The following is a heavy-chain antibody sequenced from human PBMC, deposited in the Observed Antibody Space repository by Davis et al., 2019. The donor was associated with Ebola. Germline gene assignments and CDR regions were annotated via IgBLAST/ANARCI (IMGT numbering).Heavy chain of an antibody. CDR2: ISAYNGNT. Sequence: ASVKVSCKSSGGTFSSFAVGWVRQAPGQGLEWMGWISAYNGNTNYAQKFQGRVTITSDEATSTVYLDLRSLRSEDTAVYYCARDRRKGYGGNYYYYYYGMDVWGQGTTVTVSS. D-gene: IGHD4-23*01. J-gene: IGHJ6*02. V-gene: IGHV1-18*01. CDR3: ARDRRKGYGGNYYYYYYGMDV. CDR1: GGTFSSFA.